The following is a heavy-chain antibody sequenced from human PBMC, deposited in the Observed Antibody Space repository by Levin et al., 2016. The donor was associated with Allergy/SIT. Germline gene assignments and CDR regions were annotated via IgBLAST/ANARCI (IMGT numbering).Heavy chain of an antibody. CDR2: IYYSGST. V-gene: IGHV4-39*01. CDR3: ARRRRRFLEWPTTTTQKGGWFDP. J-gene: IGHJ5*02. D-gene: IGHD3-3*01. Sequence: WIRQPPGKGLEWIGSIYYSGSTYYNPSLKSRVTISVDTSKNQFSLKLSSVTAADTAVYYCARRRRRFLEWPTTTTQKGGWFDPWGQGTLVTVSS.